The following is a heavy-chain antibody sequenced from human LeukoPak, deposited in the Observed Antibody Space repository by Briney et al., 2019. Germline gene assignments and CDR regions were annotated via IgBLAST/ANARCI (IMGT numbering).Heavy chain of an antibody. J-gene: IGHJ4*02. D-gene: IGHD3-3*01. Sequence: VASVKVSCKASGGNFISYAVSWVRQAPGQGLEWMGGIIPVFGTSNYAQKFQGRVTITTDESTTTAYMELSSLSSEDTAVYYCATYTLSQFWSGYYHFDYWGQGTLVSVSS. CDR2: IIPVFGTS. V-gene: IGHV1-69*05. CDR1: GGNFISYA. CDR3: ATYTLSQFWSGYYHFDY.